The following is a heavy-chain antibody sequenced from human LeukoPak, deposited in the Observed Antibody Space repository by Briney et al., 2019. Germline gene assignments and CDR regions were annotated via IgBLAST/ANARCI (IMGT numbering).Heavy chain of an antibody. J-gene: IGHJ4*02. Sequence: ASVTVSCKASGYTFTSYYMHWVRQAPGQGLEWMGIINPNGGTTTYAQRFQGKVTMTRDTSTKTYFMELSSLRSEDTAVYYCARGFFYGGNERGLGYWGQGTLVTVSS. D-gene: IGHD4-23*01. CDR2: INPNGGTT. V-gene: IGHV1-46*01. CDR3: ARGFFYGGNERGLGY. CDR1: GYTFTSYY.